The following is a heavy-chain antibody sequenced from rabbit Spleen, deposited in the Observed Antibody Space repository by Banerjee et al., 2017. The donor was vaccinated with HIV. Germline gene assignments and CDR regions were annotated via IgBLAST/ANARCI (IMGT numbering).Heavy chain of an antibody. CDR2: IYAGSSGST. CDR3: ARDTEAGYYLNL. V-gene: IGHV1S40*01. CDR1: GFSFSGSYW. D-gene: IGHD1-1*01. Sequence: QSLEESGGDLVKPGASLTLTCTASGFSFSGSYWMCWVRQAPGKGLEWIGCIYAGSSGSTYYASWAKGRFTISKTSSTTVTLQMTSLTAADTATYFCARDTEAGYYLNLWGPGTLVTVS. J-gene: IGHJ4*01.